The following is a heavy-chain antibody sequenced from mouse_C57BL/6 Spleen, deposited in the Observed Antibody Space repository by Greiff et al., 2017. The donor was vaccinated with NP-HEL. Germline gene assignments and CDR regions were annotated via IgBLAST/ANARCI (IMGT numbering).Heavy chain of an antibody. CDR1: GFTFSSYG. CDR2: ISSGGSYT. V-gene: IGHV5-6*02. D-gene: IGHD4-1*01. CDR3: GRRDWDRGYFDF. Sequence: EVKLVESGGDLVKPGGSLKLSCAASGFTFSSYGMSWVRQTPDKRLEWVATISSGGSYTYYPDSVKGRFTISRDNAKNTLYLQMSSLKSEDTAMYYCGRRDWDRGYFDFWGTGTTVTVSS. J-gene: IGHJ1*03.